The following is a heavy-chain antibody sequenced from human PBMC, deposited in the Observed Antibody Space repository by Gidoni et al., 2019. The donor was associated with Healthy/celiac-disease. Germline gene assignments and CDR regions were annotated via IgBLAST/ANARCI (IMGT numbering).Heavy chain of an antibody. J-gene: IGHJ6*02. CDR1: GYTSNSCD. CDR2: MNPNSRVT. Sequence: QVQLVQTGAQVKNHGASGKHSGKASGYTSNSCDINRGLQATGPGLEWMGRMNPNSRVTVYAQKIQGRVTTTRDTSLSTAYMELSSLRFEDTAVYFCARFPGCSGSYFDVGVFYYYYGMDVWGQGTTVTVSS. D-gene: IGHD1-26*01. V-gene: IGHV1-8*01. CDR3: ARFPGCSGSYFDVGVFYYYYGMDV.